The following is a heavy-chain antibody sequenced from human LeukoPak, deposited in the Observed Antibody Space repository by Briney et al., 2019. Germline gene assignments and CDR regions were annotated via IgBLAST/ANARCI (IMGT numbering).Heavy chain of an antibody. CDR2: IYYSGSP. J-gene: IGHJ5*02. D-gene: IGHD6-6*01. CDR3: ARGLTSYSRSSYWFDP. V-gene: IGHV4-59*01. Sequence: SETLSLTCAVSRGSISSYYWSWIPQPPGKGLEWIGYIYYSGSPNYNPSLRSRVTISVDTSKNQFSPKLSSVTAADTAIYYCARGLTSYSRSSYWFDPWGQGTLVTVSS. CDR1: RGSISSYY.